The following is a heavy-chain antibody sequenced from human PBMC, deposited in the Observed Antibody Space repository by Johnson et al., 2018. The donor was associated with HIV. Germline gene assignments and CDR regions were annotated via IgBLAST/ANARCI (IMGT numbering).Heavy chain of an antibody. D-gene: IGHD5-18*01. CDR1: GFTFSSYA. Sequence: QVQLVESGGGLVQPGGSLRLSCAASGFTFSSYAMHWVRQAPGKGLEWVAVISYDGSNKYYADSVKGRFTISRDNSKNTLYLQMNSLRAEDTAVYYCAKDGGYSYVLDAFDIWGQGTMVTVSS. CDR2: ISYDGSNK. J-gene: IGHJ3*02. CDR3: AKDGGYSYVLDAFDI. V-gene: IGHV3-30*04.